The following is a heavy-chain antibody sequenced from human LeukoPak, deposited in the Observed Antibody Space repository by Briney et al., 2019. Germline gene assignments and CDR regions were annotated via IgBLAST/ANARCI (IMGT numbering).Heavy chain of an antibody. V-gene: IGHV4-4*07. D-gene: IGHD6-13*01. CDR2: IYTSGST. CDR3: ARVWGSSWYFDY. CDR1: GGSISSHY. J-gene: IGHJ4*02. Sequence: SETLSLTCTVSGGSISSHYWSWIRQPAGKGLERIGRIYTSGSTNRNPSLKSRVTMSVDTSKNQFSLKLSSLTAADTAVYYCARVWGSSWYFDYWGQGTLVSVSS.